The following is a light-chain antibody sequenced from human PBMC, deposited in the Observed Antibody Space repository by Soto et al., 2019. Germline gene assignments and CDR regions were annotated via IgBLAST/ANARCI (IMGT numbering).Light chain of an antibody. Sequence: QSALTQPASVSGSPGQSITISCTGTSSDVGGYNYVSWYQQHPGKAPKLMIYDVSDRPSGVSNRFSGSKSGNTASLTISGLQAEDEADYYCSSYTSTTVVFGGVVFGGGTKLTVL. J-gene: IGLJ2*01. CDR1: SSDVGGYNY. V-gene: IGLV2-14*03. CDR2: DVS. CDR3: SSYTSTTVVFGGVV.